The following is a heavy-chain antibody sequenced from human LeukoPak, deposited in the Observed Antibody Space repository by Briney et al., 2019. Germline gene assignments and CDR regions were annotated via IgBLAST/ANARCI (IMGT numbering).Heavy chain of an antibody. CDR2: IIPIFGTA. J-gene: IGHJ6*02. CDR1: GGTFSSYA. D-gene: IGHD6-6*01. CDR3: ARDLLDGYSSSSDYYYYGMDV. V-gene: IGHV1-69*13. Sequence: SVKVSCKASGGTFSSYAISWVRQAPGQGLEWMGGIIPIFGTANYARKFQGRVTITADESTSTAYMELSSLRSEDTAVYYCARDLLDGYSSSSDYYYYGMDVWGQGTTVTVSS.